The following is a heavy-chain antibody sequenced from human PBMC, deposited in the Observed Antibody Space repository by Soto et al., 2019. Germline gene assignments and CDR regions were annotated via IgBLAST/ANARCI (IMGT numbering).Heavy chain of an antibody. CDR1: GYTFSGYY. CDR3: ARAIHRKKSPLGGYGVNGFHYYYYMDV. Sequence: QVELVQSGAEVKIPGASVKVSCKASGYTFSGYYLHWVRQAPGQGLEWMGWINPNSGGTNYAQRFQGCVTMTRDTSISTAYMELTRLKSDDTAVYFCARAIHRKKSPLGGYGVNGFHYYYYMDVWGKGTTVTVSS. D-gene: IGHD4-17*01. CDR2: INPNSGGT. J-gene: IGHJ6*03. V-gene: IGHV1-2*04.